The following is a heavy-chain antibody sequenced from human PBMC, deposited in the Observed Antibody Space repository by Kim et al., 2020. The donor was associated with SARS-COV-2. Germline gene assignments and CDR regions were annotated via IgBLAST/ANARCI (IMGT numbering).Heavy chain of an antibody. CDR3: ARDLRVLDWPGYGMDV. J-gene: IGHJ6*02. CDR1: GFTVSSNY. CDR2: IYSGGST. V-gene: IGHV3-53*01. Sequence: GGSLRLSCAASGFTVSSNYMSWVRQAPGKGLEWVSVIYSGGSTYYADSVKGRFTISRDNSKNTLYLQMNSLRAEDTAVYYCARDLRVLDWPGYGMDVWGQGTTVTVSS. D-gene: IGHD3-9*01.